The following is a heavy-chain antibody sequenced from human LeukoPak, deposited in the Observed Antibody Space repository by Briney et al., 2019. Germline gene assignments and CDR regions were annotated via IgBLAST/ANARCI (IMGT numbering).Heavy chain of an antibody. D-gene: IGHD3-10*01. Sequence: GGSLRLSCAASGFTFSSYAMSWVRQAPGKGLEWVSAISGSGGSTYYADSVKGRFTISGDNSKNTLYLQMNSLRAEDTAVYYCAKSKKTGITMVRGKTTYYFDYWGQGTLVTVSS. CDR3: AKSKKTGITMVRGKTTYYFDY. J-gene: IGHJ4*02. CDR1: GFTFSSYA. CDR2: ISGSGGST. V-gene: IGHV3-23*01.